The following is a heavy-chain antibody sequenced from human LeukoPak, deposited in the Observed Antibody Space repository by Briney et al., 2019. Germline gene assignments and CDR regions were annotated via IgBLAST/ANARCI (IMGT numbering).Heavy chain of an antibody. D-gene: IGHD6-6*01. Sequence: GGSLRLSCAASGFTFSSYAMHWVRQAPGKGLEWVAVISYDGSNKYYADSVKGRFTISRDNSKNTLYLQMNSLRAEDTAVYYCAKDRAARPSYFDYWGQGTLVTVSS. CDR2: ISYDGSNK. J-gene: IGHJ4*02. V-gene: IGHV3-30-3*01. CDR1: GFTFSSYA. CDR3: AKDRAARPSYFDY.